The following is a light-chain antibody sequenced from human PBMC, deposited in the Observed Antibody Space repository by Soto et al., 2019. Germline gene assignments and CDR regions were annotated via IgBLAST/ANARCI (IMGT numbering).Light chain of an antibody. CDR2: VAS. Sequence: EMALTQSPGTMYLSPGERPTLSCRARRSLRHNYIAWYQQKLGQAPRLLIYVASIRATGVPDRFSGSGSGADFTLTISRLEPEECALYQGQQYEDSPRTFGQGTRLAIK. CDR3: QQYEDSPRT. V-gene: IGKV3-20*01. CDR1: RSLRHNY. J-gene: IGKJ2*01.